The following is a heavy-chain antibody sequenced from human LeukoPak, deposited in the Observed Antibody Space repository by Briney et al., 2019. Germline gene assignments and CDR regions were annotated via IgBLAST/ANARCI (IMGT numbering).Heavy chain of an antibody. J-gene: IGHJ6*02. V-gene: IGHV1-18*04. CDR2: ISAYNGNT. Sequence: ASVKVSCKASGYTFTGYYMHWVRQAPGQGLEWMGWISAYNGNTNYAQKLQGRVTMTTDTSTSTAYMELSSLRSEDTAVYYCASFSSGWYFTYYYGMDVWGQGTTVTVSS. CDR1: GYTFTGYY. D-gene: IGHD6-19*01. CDR3: ASFSSGWYFTYYYGMDV.